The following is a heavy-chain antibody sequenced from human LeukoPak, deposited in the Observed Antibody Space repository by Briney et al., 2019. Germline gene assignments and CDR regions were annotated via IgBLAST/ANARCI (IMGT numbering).Heavy chain of an antibody. CDR1: GGSISSSNW. D-gene: IGHD5-18*01. V-gene: IGHV4-4*02. Sequence: SETLSLTCAVSGGSISSSNWWSWVRQPPGKGLEWIGEINHSGSTNYNPSLKSRVTISVDTSKNQFSLKLSSVTAADTAVYYCARGQRDVDTAMVNLYFDYWGQGTLVTVSS. CDR2: INHSGST. CDR3: ARGQRDVDTAMVNLYFDY. J-gene: IGHJ4*02.